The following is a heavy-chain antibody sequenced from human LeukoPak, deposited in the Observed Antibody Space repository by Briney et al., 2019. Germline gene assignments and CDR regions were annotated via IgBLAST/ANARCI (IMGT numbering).Heavy chain of an antibody. V-gene: IGHV4-59*08. J-gene: IGHJ4*02. D-gene: IGHD1-26*01. Sequence: PGTLSDTCIVSVGSINNYYWSWIRQPPGKGLEWMGDIFSSGNTYYDPSLKSRVTMSGDTSKNQFSLKLTSVTDADTAVYYCARQGGSYSPFGFWGQGTLVTVSS. CDR2: IFSSGNT. CDR3: ARQGGSYSPFGF. CDR1: VGSINNYY.